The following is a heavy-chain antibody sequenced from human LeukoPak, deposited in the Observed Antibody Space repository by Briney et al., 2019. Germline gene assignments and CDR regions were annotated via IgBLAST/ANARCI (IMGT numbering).Heavy chain of an antibody. V-gene: IGHV4-39*07. J-gene: IGHJ5*02. CDR3: ARDGIAVAGAPFDP. Sequence: SETLSLTCTVSGGSISTSSYYWGWVRQPPGKGLEWIGNIFYSGSTYYNPSLKSRVTISVDTSKNQFSLKLSSVTAADTAVYYCARDGIAVAGAPFDPWGQGTLVTVSS. D-gene: IGHD6-19*01. CDR1: GGSISTSSYY. CDR2: IFYSGST.